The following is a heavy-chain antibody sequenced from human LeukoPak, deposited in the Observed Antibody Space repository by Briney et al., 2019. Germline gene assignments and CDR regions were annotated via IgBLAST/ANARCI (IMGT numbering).Heavy chain of an antibody. CDR3: ARRGRRYCSSTSCPQGYAFDI. CDR2: IYYSGST. V-gene: IGHV4-39*01. J-gene: IGHJ3*02. D-gene: IGHD2-2*01. Sequence: SETLSLTCTVSGGSISSSSYYWGWIRQPPGKGLEWIGSIYYSGSTYYNPSLKSRVTISVDTSKNQFSLKLSSVTAADTAVYYCARRGRRYCSSTSCPQGYAFDIWGQGTMVTVSS. CDR1: GGSISSSSYY.